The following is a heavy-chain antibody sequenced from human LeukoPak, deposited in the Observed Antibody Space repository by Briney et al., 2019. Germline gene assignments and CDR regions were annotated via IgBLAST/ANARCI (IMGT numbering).Heavy chain of an antibody. D-gene: IGHD6-19*01. CDR2: IKQDGSEK. CDR3: ARSPYTSGWYGVGY. J-gene: IGHJ4*02. Sequence: PGGSLRLSCAASGFTFSSYWMSWVRQAPGTGLAWVANIKQDGSEKYYVDSVKGRFTISRDNAKNSLYLQLNSLRAEDTAVYYCARSPYTSGWYGVGYWGQGTLVTVSS. CDR1: GFTFSSYW. V-gene: IGHV3-7*01.